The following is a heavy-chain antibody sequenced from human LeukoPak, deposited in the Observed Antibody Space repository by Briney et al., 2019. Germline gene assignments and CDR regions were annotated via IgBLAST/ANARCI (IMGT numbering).Heavy chain of an antibody. CDR2: INHSGST. CDR1: GGSFSGYY. J-gene: IGHJ4*02. Sequence: SETLSLTCAVYGGSFSGYYWSWIRQPPGKGLEWIGEINHSGSTNYNPSLKSRVTISVDTSKNQFSLKLSSVTAADTAVYYCARLRYCSSTSCPGLDYWGQGTLVTVSS. D-gene: IGHD2-2*01. V-gene: IGHV4-34*01. CDR3: ARLRYCSSTSCPGLDY.